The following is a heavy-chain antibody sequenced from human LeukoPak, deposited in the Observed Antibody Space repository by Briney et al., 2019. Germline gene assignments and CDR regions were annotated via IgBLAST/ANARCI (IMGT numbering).Heavy chain of an antibody. Sequence: ASVKVSCKASGYTFTSYGISWVRQAPGQGLEWMGWIGAYNGNTNYAQKLQGRVTMTTDTSTSTAYMELRSLRSDDTAVYYCASTPPNYGDSYYFDYWGQGTLVTVSS. D-gene: IGHD4-17*01. CDR1: GYTFTSYG. J-gene: IGHJ4*02. CDR3: ASTPPNYGDSYYFDY. V-gene: IGHV1-18*01. CDR2: IGAYNGNT.